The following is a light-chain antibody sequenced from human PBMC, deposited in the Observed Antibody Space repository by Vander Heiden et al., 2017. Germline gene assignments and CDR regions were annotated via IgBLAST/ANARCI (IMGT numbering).Light chain of an antibody. V-gene: IGKV3-15*01. Sequence: EIVMTQSPATLSVPPGERATLSCRASQSVSSNLGWYQQKPGQAPRLLIYGASTRATGIPARFSGSGSGTEFTLTISSLQSEDFAVYYCQQYNNWPPYTFGQGTKLEIK. CDR2: GAS. CDR1: QSVSSN. J-gene: IGKJ2*01. CDR3: QQYNNWPPYT.